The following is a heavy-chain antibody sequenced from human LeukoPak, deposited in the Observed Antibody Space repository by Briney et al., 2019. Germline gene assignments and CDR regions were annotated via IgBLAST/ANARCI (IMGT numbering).Heavy chain of an antibody. CDR1: RFTLSSYG. CDR2: IRYDGSNK. J-gene: IGHJ4*02. Sequence: GGSLRLSCAASRFTLSSYGMHWVRQAPGKGLEWVAFIRYDGSNKYYADSVKGRFTISRDNSKNTLYMQMNSLRAEDTAVYYCARRMSSWYGPQLDYWGQGTLVTVSS. D-gene: IGHD6-13*01. CDR3: ARRMSSWYGPQLDY. V-gene: IGHV3-30*02.